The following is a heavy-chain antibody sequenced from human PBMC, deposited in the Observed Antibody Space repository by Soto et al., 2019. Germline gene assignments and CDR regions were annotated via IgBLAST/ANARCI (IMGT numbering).Heavy chain of an antibody. J-gene: IGHJ4*02. Sequence: SETLSLTCFVSGGSVTSHHWSWIRQFPGQGLEWIAYTSYTGNTNYNPSLQSRVTISRDLSQSQFSLSLHSLTPADTAVYFCARGVYGAYLDYWGQGALVTVSS. CDR3: ARGVYGAYLDY. V-gene: IGHV4-59*02. CDR2: TSYTGNT. D-gene: IGHD4-17*01. CDR1: GGSVTSHH.